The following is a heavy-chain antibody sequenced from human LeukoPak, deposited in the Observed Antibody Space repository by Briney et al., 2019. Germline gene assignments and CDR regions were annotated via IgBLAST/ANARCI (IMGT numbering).Heavy chain of an antibody. CDR3: ASLGYCSSTSCYKPDYYYYYGMDV. CDR1: GGSFSGYY. J-gene: IGHJ6*02. Sequence: PSETLSLTCAVYGGSFSGYYWSWIRQPPGKGLEWIGEINRSGSTNYNPSLKSRVTISVDTSKNQFSLKLSSATAADTAVYYCASLGYCSSTSCYKPDYYYYYGMDVWGQGTTVTVSS. CDR2: INRSGST. D-gene: IGHD2-2*02. V-gene: IGHV4-34*01.